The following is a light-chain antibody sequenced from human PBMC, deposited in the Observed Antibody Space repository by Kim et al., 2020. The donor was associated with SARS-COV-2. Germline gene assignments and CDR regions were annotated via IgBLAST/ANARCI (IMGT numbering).Light chain of an antibody. V-gene: IGKV3-20*01. J-gene: IGKJ4*01. CDR3: QQSDASPLT. CDR1: QSVSD. Sequence: SVSPGQRATLTCRASQSVSDLAWYQQRPGQSPRLLMYEATSRATGIPDRFSGSGSGTDFTLTISGLEPEDFQVYYCQQSDASPLTFGGGTKVVIK. CDR2: EAT.